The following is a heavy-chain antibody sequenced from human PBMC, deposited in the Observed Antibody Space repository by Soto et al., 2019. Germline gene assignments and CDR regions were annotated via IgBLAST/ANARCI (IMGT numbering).Heavy chain of an antibody. CDR2: IYPGGVNI. V-gene: IGHV1-46*03. CDR1: S. D-gene: IGHD3-16*01. J-gene: IGHJ5*02. Sequence: SLRWPRQYTGQGLEWMGTIYPGGVNIGYAQKFKGRVTMTKDTSTSTVYMELNSLTSEDTAVYFFATEQSLHDLVWCFEPWVQRSLVTVSS. CDR3: ATEQSLHDLVWCFEP.